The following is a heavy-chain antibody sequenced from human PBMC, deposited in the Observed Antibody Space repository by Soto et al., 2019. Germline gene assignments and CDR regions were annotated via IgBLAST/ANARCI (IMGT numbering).Heavy chain of an antibody. CDR2: ISSSGSTI. D-gene: IGHD4-17*01. CDR3: ARDDYGDRYYYYGMDV. Sequence: EVQLVESGGGLVQPGGSLRLSCAASGFTFSSYEMNWVRQAPGKGLEWVSYISSSGSTIYYADSVKGRFTISRDNAKTSLYLQMNSLRAEDTAVYYCARDDYGDRYYYYGMDVWGQGTTVTVSS. CDR1: GFTFSSYE. J-gene: IGHJ6*02. V-gene: IGHV3-48*03.